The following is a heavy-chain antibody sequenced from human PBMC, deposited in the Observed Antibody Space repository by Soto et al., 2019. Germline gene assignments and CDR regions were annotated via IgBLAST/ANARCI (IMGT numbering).Heavy chain of an antibody. V-gene: IGHV3-21*01. CDR1: GFTFSSYS. Sequence: EVQLVESGGGLVKPGGSLRLSCAASGFTFSSYSMNWVRQAPGKGLEWVSSISSSSSYIYYADSVKGRFTISRDNAKNSLYLQMNSLRAEDTAVYYCARILAVAGRDYYYYGMDVWGQGTTVTVSS. J-gene: IGHJ6*02. CDR3: ARILAVAGRDYYYYGMDV. D-gene: IGHD6-19*01. CDR2: ISSSSSYI.